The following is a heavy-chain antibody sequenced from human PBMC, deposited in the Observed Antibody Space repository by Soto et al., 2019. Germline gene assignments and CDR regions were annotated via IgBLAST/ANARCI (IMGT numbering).Heavy chain of an antibody. CDR1: GGSISSGGYY. Sequence: SETLSLTCTVSGGSISSGGYYWSWIRQHPGKGLEWIGYNYYSGSTYYNPSLKSRVTISVDTSKNQFSLKLSSVTAADTAVYYCARMHYFGSGKPNDYWGQGTLVTVSS. CDR2: NYYSGST. CDR3: ARMHYFGSGKPNDY. J-gene: IGHJ4*01. D-gene: IGHD3-10*01. V-gene: IGHV4-31*03.